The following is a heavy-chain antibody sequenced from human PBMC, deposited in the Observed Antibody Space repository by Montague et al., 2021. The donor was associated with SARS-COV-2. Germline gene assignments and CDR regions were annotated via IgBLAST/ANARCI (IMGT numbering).Heavy chain of an antibody. D-gene: IGHD3-22*01. CDR3: ARSPGDSSGYYVSFFDY. J-gene: IGHJ4*02. V-gene: IGHV2-70*01. Sequence: PALVKPTQTLTLTCTFSGFSLGTSGMCVSWIRQPPGKALEWLALIDWDDDKYYSTSLKTRLTISKDTSKNQVVLTMTNMDPVDTATYYCARSPGDSSGYYVSFFDYWGQGTLVTVSS. CDR1: GFSLGTSGMC. CDR2: IDWDDDK.